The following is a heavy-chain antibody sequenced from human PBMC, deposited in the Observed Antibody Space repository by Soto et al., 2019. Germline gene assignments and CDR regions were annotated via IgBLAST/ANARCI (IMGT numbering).Heavy chain of an antibody. CDR2: ISGSGIST. D-gene: IGHD3-3*01. CDR3: ARDLELTAEGDY. J-gene: IGHJ4*02. V-gene: IGHV3-23*01. Sequence: RILKAPGRGLEWVSAISGSGISTFYADSVKGRSIISRDNSKNTLYLQLNSLKVEDTAVYYCARDLELTAEGDYWGQGTLVTVSS.